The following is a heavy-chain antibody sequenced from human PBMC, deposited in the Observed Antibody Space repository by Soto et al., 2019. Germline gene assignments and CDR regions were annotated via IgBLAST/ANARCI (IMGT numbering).Heavy chain of an antibody. Sequence: ASVKVSCKASGYSFTKYHMHWVRQAPGQGLEWLGRINPKSGGTSTAQKFQGWVTMTRDTSINTAYMDLTRLRSDDTAVYYCARGHSTDCSNGVCSFFYNHEMDVWGQGTPITV. J-gene: IGHJ6*02. D-gene: IGHD2-8*01. CDR2: INPKSGGT. V-gene: IGHV1-2*04. CDR3: ARGHSTDCSNGVCSFFYNHEMDV. CDR1: GYSFTKYH.